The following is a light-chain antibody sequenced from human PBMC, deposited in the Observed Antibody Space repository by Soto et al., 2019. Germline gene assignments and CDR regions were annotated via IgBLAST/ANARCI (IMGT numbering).Light chain of an antibody. CDR2: DAS. Sequence: DIQMTQSPSSLSASVGDRVTITCQASQDITKYLNWYQQKPGKAPKLLIYDASNLETGVPSRFSGSGSGTDFTLIISGLQPEDIATYYCQQYDHLPLTFGGGTKVDI. CDR1: QDITKY. CDR3: QQYDHLPLT. V-gene: IGKV1-33*01. J-gene: IGKJ4*01.